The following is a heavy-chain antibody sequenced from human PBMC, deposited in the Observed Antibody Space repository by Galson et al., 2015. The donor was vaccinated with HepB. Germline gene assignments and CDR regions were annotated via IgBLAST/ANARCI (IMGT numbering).Heavy chain of an antibody. Sequence: SLRLSCAASGFTFSSYAMSWVRQAPGKGLEWVSAISGSGGSTYYADSVKGRFTISRDNSKNTLYLQMNSLRAEDTAVYYCAKRHYYDSSVDYWGQGTLVTVSS. V-gene: IGHV3-23*01. CDR2: ISGSGGST. J-gene: IGHJ4*02. CDR1: GFTFSSYA. CDR3: AKRHYYDSSVDY. D-gene: IGHD3-22*01.